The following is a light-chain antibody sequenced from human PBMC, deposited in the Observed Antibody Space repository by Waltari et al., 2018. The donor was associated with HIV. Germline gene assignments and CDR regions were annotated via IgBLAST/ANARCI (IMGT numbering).Light chain of an antibody. CDR1: ALPKQY. CDR2: KDS. Sequence: SYELTQPPSVSVSPGQTARITCSGDALPKQYAYWYQQKPGQAPVLVIYKDSERPSGIPERLCGSSSGTTVTLTISGVQAEDEADDYCQSADSSGTWVFGGGTKLTVL. V-gene: IGLV3-25*03. CDR3: QSADSSGTWV. J-gene: IGLJ3*02.